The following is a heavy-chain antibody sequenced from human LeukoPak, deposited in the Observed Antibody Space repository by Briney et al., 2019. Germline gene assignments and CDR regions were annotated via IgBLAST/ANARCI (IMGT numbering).Heavy chain of an antibody. CDR2: IYYSGST. CDR3: ANVRGYFDY. V-gene: IGHV4-59*08. CDR1: GGSISSYY. J-gene: IGHJ4*02. Sequence: SETLSLTCTVSGGSISSYYWSWIRQPPGKGLEWIGYIYYSGSTKYNPSLKSRVTISVDTSKNQFSLHLSSVTAADTAVYYCANVRGYFDYWGQGTLVTVSS.